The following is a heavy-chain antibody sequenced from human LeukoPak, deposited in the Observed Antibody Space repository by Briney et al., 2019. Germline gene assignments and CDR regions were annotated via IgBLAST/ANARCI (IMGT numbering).Heavy chain of an antibody. D-gene: IGHD6-19*01. CDR3: ARVVGQWLVLSGYYYYYMDV. CDR1: GYTFTSYG. J-gene: IGHJ6*03. Sequence: GASVKVSCKASGYTFTSYGISWVRQAPGQGLEWMGWISAYNGNTNYAQKLQGRVTMTTDTSTSTAYMELRSLRSDDTAVYYCARVVGQWLVLSGYYYYYMDVWGKGTTVTVSS. V-gene: IGHV1-18*01. CDR2: ISAYNGNT.